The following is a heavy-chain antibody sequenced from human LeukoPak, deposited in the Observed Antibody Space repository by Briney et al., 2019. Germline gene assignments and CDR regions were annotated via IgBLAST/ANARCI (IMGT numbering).Heavy chain of an antibody. Sequence: ASVKVSCKVSGYTLTELSMHWVRQAPGKGLEWMGGFDPEDGETIYAQKFQGRVTMTEDTSTDTDYMELSSLRSEDTAVYYCATGRFGALPYVYWGQGALVTVSS. V-gene: IGHV1-24*01. CDR2: FDPEDGET. CDR1: GYTLTELS. CDR3: ATGRFGALPYVY. D-gene: IGHD3-10*01. J-gene: IGHJ4*02.